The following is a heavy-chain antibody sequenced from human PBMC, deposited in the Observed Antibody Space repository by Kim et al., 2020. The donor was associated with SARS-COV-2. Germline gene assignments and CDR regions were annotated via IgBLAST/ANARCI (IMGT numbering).Heavy chain of an antibody. CDR2: INSDGSVI. CDR3: ASARASRWGA. D-gene: IGHD6-13*01. J-gene: IGHJ5*02. CDR1: GFTFSTYW. Sequence: GGSLRLSCEASGFTFSTYWMHWVRQAPGKGLVWVSRINSDGSVIDYADSVRGRFTISRDNAKNTLYLQMNRLRADDTATYYCASARASRWGAWGQGTLVTVSS. V-gene: IGHV3-74*01.